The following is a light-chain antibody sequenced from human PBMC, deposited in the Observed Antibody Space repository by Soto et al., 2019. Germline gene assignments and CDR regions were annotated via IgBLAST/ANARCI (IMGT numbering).Light chain of an antibody. J-gene: IGKJ1*01. V-gene: IGKV2-28*01. CDR3: MQALQTPWT. CDR2: LGS. CDR1: QSILHSNGYNY. Sequence: DIVMTQSPLSMPVTPGEPASISCRSVQSILHSNGYNYLDWYLKKPGQSPQLMIYLGSNRASGVPDRFSGSRSGTDCTLKISRVEAEDVRVYYCMQALQTPWTFGQGTKVDI.